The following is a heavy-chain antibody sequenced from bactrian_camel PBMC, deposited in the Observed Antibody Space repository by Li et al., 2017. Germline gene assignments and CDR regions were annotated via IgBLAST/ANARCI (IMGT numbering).Heavy chain of an antibody. D-gene: IGHD3*01. CDR2: LMSGSERT. V-gene: IGHV3S40*01. Sequence: VQLVESGGGLVQPGESLRLSCVASGITFSRHDMSWVRQAPGKGLEWVAGLMSGSERTDYADAVKGRFTISRDTAKSTLYLQMNSLEAEDSGVYSCAVGITPPMGWNSFTPPGPGTQVTVS. J-gene: IGHJ4*01. CDR1: GITFSRHD.